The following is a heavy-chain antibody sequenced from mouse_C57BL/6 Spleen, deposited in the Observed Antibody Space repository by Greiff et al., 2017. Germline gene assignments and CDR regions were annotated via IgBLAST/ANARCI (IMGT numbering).Heavy chain of an antibody. Sequence: QVQLQQSGAELVKPGASVKMSCKASGYTFTSYWITWVKQRPGQGLEWIGDIYPGSGSTNYNEKFKSKATLTVDTSSRTAYMQLSSLTSEDSAVYYCARGGVYYDYGFDYWGQGTTLTVSS. D-gene: IGHD2-4*01. CDR1: GYTFTSYW. V-gene: IGHV1-55*01. CDR3: ARGGVYYDYGFDY. J-gene: IGHJ2*01. CDR2: IYPGSGST.